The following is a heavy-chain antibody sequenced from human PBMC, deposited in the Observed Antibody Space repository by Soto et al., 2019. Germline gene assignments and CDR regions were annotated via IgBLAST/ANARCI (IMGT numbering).Heavy chain of an antibody. CDR3: AHATYYYDSSGYSYFDY. CDR1: GFSLSTSGVG. J-gene: IGHJ4*02. D-gene: IGHD3-22*01. V-gene: IGHV2-5*02. CDR2: IYWDDDK. Sequence: GSGPTLVNPTQTLTLTCTFSGFSLSTSGVGVGWIRQPPGKALEWLALIYWDDDKRYSPSLKSRLTITKDTSKNQVVLTMTNMDPVDTATYYCAHATYYYDSSGYSYFDYWGQGTLVTVSS.